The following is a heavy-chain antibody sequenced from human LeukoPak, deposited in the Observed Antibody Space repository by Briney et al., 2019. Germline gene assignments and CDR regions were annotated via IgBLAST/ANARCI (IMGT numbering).Heavy chain of an antibody. Sequence: ASVKVSCKASGYTLTGYYMHWVRQAPGQGLEWMGWINPNSGGTNYAQKFQGRVTMTRDTSISTAYMELSRLRSDDTAVYYCAGGHDSSGYYDYYYGMDVWGQGTTVTVSS. J-gene: IGHJ6*02. D-gene: IGHD3-22*01. CDR3: AGGHDSSGYYDYYYGMDV. CDR1: GYTLTGYY. V-gene: IGHV1-2*02. CDR2: INPNSGGT.